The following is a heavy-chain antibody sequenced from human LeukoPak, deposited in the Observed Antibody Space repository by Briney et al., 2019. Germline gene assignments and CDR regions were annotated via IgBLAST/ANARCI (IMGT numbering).Heavy chain of an antibody. D-gene: IGHD1-7*01. CDR1: GGSISSSNW. J-gene: IGHJ4*02. CDR2: IYHSGST. CDR3: AREHWNYGYAKFDY. V-gene: IGHV4-4*02. Sequence: SETLSLTCAVSGGSISSSNWWSWVRQPPGKGLEWIGEIYHSGSTNYNPSLKSRVTMSVDTSKNQFSLKLSSVTAADTAVYYCAREHWNYGYAKFDYWGQGTLVTVSS.